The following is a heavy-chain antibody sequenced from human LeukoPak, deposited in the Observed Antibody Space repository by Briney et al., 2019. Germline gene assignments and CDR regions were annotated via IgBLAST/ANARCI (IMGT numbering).Heavy chain of an antibody. CDR2: IYDSRNI. CDR1: GVSITSTSHY. D-gene: IGHD5-24*01. J-gene: IGHJ4*02. CDR3: VGAPRAPKSLKWLSPFDY. V-gene: IGHV4-39*01. Sequence: SETLSLTCTVSGVSITSTSHYWGWVRQSPGTGLEWIGRIYDSRNIYYNPSLKTRVTTSLDTSKNPFSLKLSSMTAADTAVFYCVGAPRAPKSLKWLSPFDYWGQGVLVTVSS.